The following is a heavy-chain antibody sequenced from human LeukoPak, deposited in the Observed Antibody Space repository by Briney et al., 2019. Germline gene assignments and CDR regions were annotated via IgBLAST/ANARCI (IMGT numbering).Heavy chain of an antibody. J-gene: IGHJ4*02. CDR1: GFTFSSYA. Sequence: PGGSLRLSCAASGFTFSSYAMHWVRQAPGKGLEWVAVISYDGSNKYYADSVKGRFTISRDNAKNSLYLQMNSLRAEDTAVYYCARVGEDFGVLYYFDYWGQGTLVTVSS. V-gene: IGHV3-30*04. CDR3: ARVGEDFGVLYYFDY. CDR2: ISYDGSNK. D-gene: IGHD3-3*01.